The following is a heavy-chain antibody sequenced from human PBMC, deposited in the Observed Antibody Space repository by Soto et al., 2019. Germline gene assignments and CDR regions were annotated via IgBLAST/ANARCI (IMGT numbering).Heavy chain of an antibody. CDR1: GFTFSSYW. V-gene: IGHV3-7*04. Sequence: PGGSPRISCAASGFTFSSYWMSWVRQAPGKGLEWVANIKQDGGEKNYVDSVKGRFTISRDNAKKSLYLQMNSLRAEDTAVYYCGRDLRDWDSGSYSYDYWGQGT. CDR3: GRDLRDWDSGSYSYDY. CDR2: IKQDGGEK. J-gene: IGHJ4*02. D-gene: IGHD1-26*01.